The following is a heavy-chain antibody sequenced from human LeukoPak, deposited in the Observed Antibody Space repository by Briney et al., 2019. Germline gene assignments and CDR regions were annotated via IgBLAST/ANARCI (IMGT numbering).Heavy chain of an antibody. CDR2: IYPNSGGT. V-gene: IGHV1-2*02. CDR3: ARDSGYYREGWFDP. J-gene: IGHJ5*02. D-gene: IGHD5-12*01. CDR1: GYTFTDYY. Sequence: GASVKVSCKASGYTFTDYYMHWVRQAPGQGLEWMGWIYPNSGGTNYAQTFQGRVTMTRDTSISTAYMELTWLRSDDTAVYYCARDSGYYREGWFDPWGQGTLVTVSS.